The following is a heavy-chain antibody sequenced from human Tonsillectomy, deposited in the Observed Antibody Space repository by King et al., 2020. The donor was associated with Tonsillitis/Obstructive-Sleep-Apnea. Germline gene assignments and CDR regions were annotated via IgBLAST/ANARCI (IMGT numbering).Heavy chain of an antibody. J-gene: IGHJ3*02. CDR3: ARDVLEWLLLAFDI. D-gene: IGHD3-3*01. CDR1: GFTFSKYW. CDR2: IKRDGSEK. V-gene: IGHV3-7*04. Sequence: DVQLVESGGGLVQPGGSLRLSCAASGFTFSKYWMSWVRQAPGKGLEWVANIKRDGSEKYYVDSVKGRFTISRDNAKNSLYLQMNSLRVEDTAVYYCARDVLEWLLLAFDIWGQGTMVTVSS.